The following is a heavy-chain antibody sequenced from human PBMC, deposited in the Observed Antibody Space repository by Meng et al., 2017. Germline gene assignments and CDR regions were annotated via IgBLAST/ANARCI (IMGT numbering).Heavy chain of an antibody. V-gene: IGHV3-53*02. J-gene: IGHJ4*02. CDR1: GFSVTTSY. CDR2: IYSGGST. Sequence: GPLAETGGGLIQPGGSLGLSCTASGFSVTTSYMSWVRQAPGKGLEWVSVIYSGGSTYYADSVKGRFSISRDNSKNTLYLQMNSLRAEDTAVYFCARDSSSGWYHNYWGQGTLVTVSS. CDR3: ARDSSSGWYHNY. D-gene: IGHD6-19*01.